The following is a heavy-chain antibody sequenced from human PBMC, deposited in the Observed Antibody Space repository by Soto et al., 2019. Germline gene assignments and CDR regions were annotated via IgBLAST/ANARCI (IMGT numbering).Heavy chain of an antibody. D-gene: IGHD3-22*01. CDR1: GGTFSSYA. V-gene: IGHV1-69*13. CDR2: IIPIFGTA. J-gene: IGHJ4*02. CDR3: ARDRQAYYDSSGYYWGHY. Sequence: ASVKVSCKASGGTFSSYAIGWVRQAPGQGLEWMGGIIPIFGTANYAQKFQGRVTITADESTSTAYMELSSLRSEDTAVYYCARDRQAYYDSSGYYWGHYWGQGTLVTVSS.